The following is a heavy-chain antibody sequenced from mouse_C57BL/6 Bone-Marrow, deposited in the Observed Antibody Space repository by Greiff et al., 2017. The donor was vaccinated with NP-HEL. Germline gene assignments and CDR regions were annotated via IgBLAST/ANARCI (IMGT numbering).Heavy chain of an antibody. J-gene: IGHJ3*01. CDR3: ARSPYYCGSRGFAY. CDR2: IHPYSGST. D-gene: IGHD1-1*01. CDR1: GYTFTSYW. Sequence: QVQLQQPGAELVKPGASVKLSCKASGYTFTSYWMHWVKQRPGQGLEWIGMIHPYSGSTNYNEKFKSKPTLTVDKSSSTAYMQLSSLTSEDSAVYYGARSPYYCGSRGFAYGGQGTLVTVSA. V-gene: IGHV1-64*01.